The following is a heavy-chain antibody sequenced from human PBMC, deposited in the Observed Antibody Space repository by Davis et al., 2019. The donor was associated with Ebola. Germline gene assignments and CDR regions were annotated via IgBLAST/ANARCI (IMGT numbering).Heavy chain of an antibody. Sequence: PGGSLRLSCAASGFTFSGSSMHWVRQAPGKGLEWVGHIRSKANSYATAYGASVKGRFTITRDDTMNTAYLQMNSLKTEDTAVYYVTTQGNRVAAGHDYWGQGTLVTVSS. V-gene: IGHV3-73*01. CDR1: GFTFSGSS. D-gene: IGHD6-19*01. CDR2: IRSKANSYAT. J-gene: IGHJ4*02. CDR3: TTQGNRVAAGHDY.